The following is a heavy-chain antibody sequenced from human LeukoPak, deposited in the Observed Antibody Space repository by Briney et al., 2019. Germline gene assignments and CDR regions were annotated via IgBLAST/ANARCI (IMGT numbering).Heavy chain of an antibody. CDR2: ISSSGST. Sequence: PSETLSLTCTVSGDSISSGDYYWSWIRQPAGKGLEWIGRISSSGSTNYNPSLKSRVTISVDTSKNQFSLKLSSVTAAGTAVYYCARTVYYGSGSYWFRFDYWGQGTLVTVSS. CDR3: ARTVYYGSGSYWFRFDY. D-gene: IGHD3-10*01. J-gene: IGHJ4*02. V-gene: IGHV4-61*02. CDR1: GDSISSGDYY.